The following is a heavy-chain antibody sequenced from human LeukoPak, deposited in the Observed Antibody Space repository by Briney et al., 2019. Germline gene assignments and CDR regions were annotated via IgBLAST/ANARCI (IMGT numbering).Heavy chain of an antibody. CDR3: ASHSSYVSPFRS. CDR1: GGSNSNSSYY. V-gene: IGHV4-39*01. Sequence: SETLSLTCTVSGGSNSNSSYYWGWIRQPPGKGLEWIGSIYYSGSTYYNPSLKSRVTISVETSKNQFSLKLSSVTAADTAVYYCASHSSYVSPFRSWGRGPLVTVSP. D-gene: IGHD3-10*02. J-gene: IGHJ5*02. CDR2: IYYSGST.